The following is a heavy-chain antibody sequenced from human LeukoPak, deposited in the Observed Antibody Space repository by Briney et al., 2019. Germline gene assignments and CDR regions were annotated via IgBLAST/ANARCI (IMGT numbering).Heavy chain of an antibody. Sequence: SETLSLTCTASGCSISSGSYYWSWIRQPAGKGLEWIGRIYTSGSTNYNPSLKSRVTISVDTSKNQFSLKLSSVTAADTAVYYCARRQGWYQGAPFDYWGQGTLVTVSS. CDR2: IYTSGST. V-gene: IGHV4-61*02. D-gene: IGHD6-19*01. J-gene: IGHJ4*02. CDR3: ARRQGWYQGAPFDY. CDR1: GCSISSGSYY.